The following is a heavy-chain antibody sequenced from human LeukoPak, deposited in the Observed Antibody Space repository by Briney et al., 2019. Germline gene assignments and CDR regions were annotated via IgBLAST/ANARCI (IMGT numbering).Heavy chain of an antibody. Sequence: GGSLRLSCSASGFTFTTYGMNWVRQAPGKGLEWVSAISGSGDRTYYADSVKGRFTISRDNSKNTLYLQMNSLRAEDTAVYYCARASGYSSGWYYYYMDVWGKGTTVTVSS. CDR3: ARASGYSSGWYYYYMDV. CDR1: GFTFTTYG. CDR2: ISGSGDRT. V-gene: IGHV3-23*01. D-gene: IGHD6-19*01. J-gene: IGHJ6*03.